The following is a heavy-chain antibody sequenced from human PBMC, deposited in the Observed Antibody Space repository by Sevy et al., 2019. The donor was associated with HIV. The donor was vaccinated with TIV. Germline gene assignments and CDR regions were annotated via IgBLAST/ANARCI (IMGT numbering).Heavy chain of an antibody. CDR3: ARGPSFLVVSDAPVDY. CDR1: GFTFSTNS. CDR2: INSRSSTI. D-gene: IGHD2-8*02. Sequence: GGSLRLSCVASGFTFSTNSMKWVRQAPGKGLEWVSYINSRSSTIHYADSVKGRFTIFRDNAQNSLYLQMNSLRGEDTAVYYCARGPSFLVVSDAPVDYWGQGTLVTVSS. J-gene: IGHJ4*02. V-gene: IGHV3-48*01.